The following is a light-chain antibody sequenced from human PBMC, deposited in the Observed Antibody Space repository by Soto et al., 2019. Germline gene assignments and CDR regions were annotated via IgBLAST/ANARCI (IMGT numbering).Light chain of an antibody. CDR2: KAS. CDR1: ESISSW. J-gene: IGKJ1*01. Sequence: DVQMTQSPSTLSASVGDRVTITCRASESISSWLAWYQQKPGKAPKVLIYKASSLQIGVPSRFSGSDFGTESTLTISSLQPDDFASYYCQQYNGNSETFGQGTKVEIK. V-gene: IGKV1-5*03. CDR3: QQYNGNSET.